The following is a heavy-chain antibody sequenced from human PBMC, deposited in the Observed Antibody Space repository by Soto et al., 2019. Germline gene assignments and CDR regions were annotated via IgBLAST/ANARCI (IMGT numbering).Heavy chain of an antibody. J-gene: IGHJ5*02. Sequence: GASVKISCKAPGETFTSYYLNGLRHAPRQGLEWMGVINPQGGRTKYAQKFQARITMTRDTSRSTVYMELSSLRSDHTAIYYCARSSGGNFGIIIEGSNWFDPWGQGTPVTVSS. CDR3: ARSSGGNFGIIIEGSNWFDP. CDR1: GETFTSYY. V-gene: IGHV1-46*01. CDR2: INPQGGRT. D-gene: IGHD3-3*01.